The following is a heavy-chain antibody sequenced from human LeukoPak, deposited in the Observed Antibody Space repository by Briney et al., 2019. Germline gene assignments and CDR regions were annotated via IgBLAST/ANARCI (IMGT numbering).Heavy chain of an antibody. D-gene: IGHD6-19*01. Sequence: GGSLKLSCAASGFTFSGSAMHWVRQASGKGLEWVGRIRSKANGYATAYAASVKGRFTISRDDSKSTAYLQMNSLKTEDTAVYYCTRLGSSGWLDYWGQGTLVTVSS. J-gene: IGHJ4*02. CDR2: IRSKANGYAT. CDR1: GFTFSGSA. CDR3: TRLGSSGWLDY. V-gene: IGHV3-73*01.